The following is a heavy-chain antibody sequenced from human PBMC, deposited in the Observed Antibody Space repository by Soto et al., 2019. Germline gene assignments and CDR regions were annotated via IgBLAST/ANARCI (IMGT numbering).Heavy chain of an antibody. CDR1: GFSLSTSGVG. D-gene: IGHD4-17*01. Sequence: QITLKESGPTLVKPTQTLTLTCTFSGFSLSTSGVGVGWIRQPPGKALGWLALIYWDDDKRYSPSLKSRLTITKDTSKNQVVLTMTNMDPVDTATYYCAHITANDYGDYEALFDYWGQGTLVTVSS. J-gene: IGHJ4*02. V-gene: IGHV2-5*02. CDR2: IYWDDDK. CDR3: AHITANDYGDYEALFDY.